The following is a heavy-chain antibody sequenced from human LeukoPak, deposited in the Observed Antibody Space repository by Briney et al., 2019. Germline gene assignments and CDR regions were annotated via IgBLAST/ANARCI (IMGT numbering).Heavy chain of an antibody. D-gene: IGHD2-15*01. J-gene: IGHJ4*02. Sequence: GSLRLSCAASGFTFSSYAMSWVRQAPGKGLEWVSSISGSGGSTYYADSVKGRFTISRDNSKNTLYLQMNSLRAEDMAVYYCAKLYCSGGSCYYYFDYSGQGTLVTVSS. CDR2: ISGSGGST. V-gene: IGHV3-23*01. CDR3: AKLYCSGGSCYYYFDY. CDR1: GFTFSSYA.